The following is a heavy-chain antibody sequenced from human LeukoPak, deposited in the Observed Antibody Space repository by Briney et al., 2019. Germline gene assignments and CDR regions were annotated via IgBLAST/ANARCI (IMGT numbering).Heavy chain of an antibody. V-gene: IGHV3-48*01. CDR1: GFTFSSYS. J-gene: IGHJ6*03. D-gene: IGHD2-2*01. CDR2: ISSSSSTI. Sequence: PGGSLRLSCAASGFTFSSYSMNWVRQAPGKGLEWVSYISSSSSTIYYADSVKGRFTISRDNAKNSLYLQMNSLRAEDTAVYYCARLPVPAAPLADYYYYMDVWGKGTTVTVSS. CDR3: ARLPVPAAPLADYYYYMDV.